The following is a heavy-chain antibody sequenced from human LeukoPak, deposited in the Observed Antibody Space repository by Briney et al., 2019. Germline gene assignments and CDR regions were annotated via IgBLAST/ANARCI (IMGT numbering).Heavy chain of an antibody. CDR3: AREALRWPDGLYFDY. CDR1: GFTFSSYA. J-gene: IGHJ4*02. Sequence: GGSLRLSCAASGFTFSSYAMHWVRQAPGKGLEWVAVISYDGSNKYYADSVEGRFTISRDNSKNTLYLQMNSLRAEDTAVYYCAREALRWPDGLYFDYWGQGTLVTVS. CDR2: ISYDGSNK. V-gene: IGHV3-30*04. D-gene: IGHD4-23*01.